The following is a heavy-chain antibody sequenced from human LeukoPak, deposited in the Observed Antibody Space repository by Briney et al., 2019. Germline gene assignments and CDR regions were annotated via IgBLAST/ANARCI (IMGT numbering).Heavy chain of an antibody. CDR3: ARGPYGAFDI. V-gene: IGHV4-34*01. CDR1: GGSFSGYY. D-gene: IGHD3-10*01. J-gene: IGHJ3*02. CDR2: INHSGST. Sequence: PSETLSLTCAVYGGSFSGYYWSWIRQPPGKGLEWIGEINHSGSTNYNPSLKSRVTISVDTSKNQFSLKLSSVTAADTAVYYCARGPYGAFDIWGQGTMVTVPS.